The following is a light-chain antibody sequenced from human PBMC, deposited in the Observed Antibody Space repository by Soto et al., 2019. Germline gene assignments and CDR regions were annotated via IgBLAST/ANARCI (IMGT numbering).Light chain of an antibody. J-gene: IGLJ2*01. CDR2: DNR. CDR3: GTWDSSLSAVV. Sequence: QSVLTQPPSVSAAPGQRVTISCSGTSSNIGKNYVCWYQQFPGRAPKLLIFDNRKRPSGIPDRFSGSKSGTSATLGITGLQTGDEADYYCGTWDSSLSAVVFGGGTKLTV. CDR1: SSNIGKNY. V-gene: IGLV1-51*01.